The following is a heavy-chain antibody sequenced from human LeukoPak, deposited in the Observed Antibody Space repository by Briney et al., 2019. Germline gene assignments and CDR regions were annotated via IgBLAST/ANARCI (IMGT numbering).Heavy chain of an antibody. V-gene: IGHV3-30*02. Sequence: PGGSLRLSCAASGFTFSTYGMHWVRQAPGKGLEWAAFIRYGGNNEYYADSVRGRFTISRDNSKNTLYLQMSSLRSEDTAVYYCAQGTSILATINNWGQGTLVTVSS. CDR1: GFTFSTYG. D-gene: IGHD5-12*01. CDR3: AQGTSILATINN. CDR2: IRYGGNNE. J-gene: IGHJ1*01.